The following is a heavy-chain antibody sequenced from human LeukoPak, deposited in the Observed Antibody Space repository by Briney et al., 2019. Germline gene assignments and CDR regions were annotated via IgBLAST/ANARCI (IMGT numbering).Heavy chain of an antibody. CDR3: ARDVGIAAAGTSRWFDP. D-gene: IGHD6-13*01. CDR2: IYHSGST. V-gene: IGHV4-30-2*01. CDR1: GGSISSGGYY. J-gene: IGHJ5*02. Sequence: SETLSLTCTVSGGSISSGGYYWSWIRQPPGKGLEWIGYIYHSGSTYYNPSLKSRVTISVDRSKNQFSLKLSSVTAADTAVYYCARDVGIAAAGTSRWFDPWGQGTLVTVSS.